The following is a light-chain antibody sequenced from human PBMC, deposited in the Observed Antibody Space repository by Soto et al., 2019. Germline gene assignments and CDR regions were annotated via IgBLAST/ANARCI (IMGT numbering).Light chain of an antibody. CDR1: QTISSTY. J-gene: IGKJ2*01. CDR3: QQYGSSPLYT. Sequence: EIVSTQSPGTLSLSPGERVTLSCRTSQTISSTYLAWYQQKPGQAPRLVIYAASSRATGIPDRFSGSASGTDFTLTISRLEPEDFAVYYCQQYGSSPLYTFGQGTKLEIK. CDR2: AAS. V-gene: IGKV3-20*01.